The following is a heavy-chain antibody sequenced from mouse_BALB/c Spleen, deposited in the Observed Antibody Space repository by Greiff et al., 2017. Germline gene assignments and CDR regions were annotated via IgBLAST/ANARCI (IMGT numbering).Heavy chain of an antibody. V-gene: IGHV3-8*02. D-gene: IGHD1-1*01. J-gene: IGHJ1*01. CDR3: ARYYYGTWYFDV. Sequence: EVQLQESGPSLVKPSQTLSLTCSVTGDSITSGYWNWIRKFPGNKLEYMGYISYSGSTYYNPSLKSRISITRDTSKNQYYLQLNSVTTEDTATYYCARYYYGTWYFDVWGAGTTVTVSS. CDR1: GDSITSGY. CDR2: ISYSGST.